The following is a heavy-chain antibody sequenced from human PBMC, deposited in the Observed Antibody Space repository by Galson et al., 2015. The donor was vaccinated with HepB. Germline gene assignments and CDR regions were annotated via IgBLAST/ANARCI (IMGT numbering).Heavy chain of an antibody. CDR3: ARDGGRSSYYYYGMDV. CDR1: GGTFSSYA. Sequence: SVKVSCKASGGTFSSYAISWVRQAPGQGLEWTGGIIPIFGTANYAQKFQGRVTITADKSTSTAYMELSSLRSEDTAVYYCARDGGRSSYYYYGMDVWGQGTTVTVSS. CDR2: IIPIFGTA. V-gene: IGHV1-69*06. D-gene: IGHD3-16*01. J-gene: IGHJ6*02.